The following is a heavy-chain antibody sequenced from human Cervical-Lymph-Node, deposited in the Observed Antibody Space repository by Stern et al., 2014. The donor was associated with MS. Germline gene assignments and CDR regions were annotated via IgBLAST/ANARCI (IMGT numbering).Heavy chain of an antibody. J-gene: IGHJ4*02. CDR3: ASRYDYGDYIY. D-gene: IGHD4-17*01. CDR1: GFTFRLYA. CDR2: ISHDGTNK. V-gene: IGHV3-30*04. Sequence: VQLVQSGGGVVQPGRSLRLSCAASGFTFRLYAMYWVRQAPGKGLEWVAVISHDGTNKNYAASMKGRFTISRDNAKNTLFLQMNSLRAEDTAMYYCASRYDYGDYIYWGQGTLVTVSS.